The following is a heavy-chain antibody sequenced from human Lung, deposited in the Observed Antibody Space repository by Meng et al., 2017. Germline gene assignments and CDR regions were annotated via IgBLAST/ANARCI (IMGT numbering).Heavy chain of an antibody. V-gene: IGHV4-34*01. Sequence: LQPWGAGLVNRSSTLSPTCCVSCGSFIEYHWSSSRHHPGKGLEWIGEINHSGSTNYNPSLASRATISVDTSQNNLSLKLSSVTAADSAVYYCARGPTTMAHDFDYWGQGTLVTVSS. CDR2: INHSGST. CDR3: ARGPTTMAHDFDY. CDR1: CGSFIEYH. D-gene: IGHD4-11*01. J-gene: IGHJ4*02.